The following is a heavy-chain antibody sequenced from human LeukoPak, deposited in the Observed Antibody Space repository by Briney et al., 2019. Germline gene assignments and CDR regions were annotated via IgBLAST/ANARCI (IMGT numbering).Heavy chain of an antibody. CDR3: ARARVGPGAFDI. CDR1: GYTFTSYD. J-gene: IGHJ3*02. CDR2: MNPNSGNT. V-gene: IGHV1-8*01. Sequence: RASVKVSCKASGYTFTSYDINWVRQATGPRLEWMGWMNPNSGNTGYAQKFQGRVTMTRNTSISTAYMELSSLRSEDTAVYYCARARVGPGAFDIWGQGTMVTVSS.